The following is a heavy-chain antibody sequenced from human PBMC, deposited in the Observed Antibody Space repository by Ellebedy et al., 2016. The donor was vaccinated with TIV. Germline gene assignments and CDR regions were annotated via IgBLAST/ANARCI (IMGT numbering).Heavy chain of an antibody. CDR2: IKEDGSEK. J-gene: IGHJ4*02. CDR3: ARGEGWIDN. Sequence: GESLKISXAASGFTFSGYWISWVRQAPGKGLEWVANIKEDGSEKYYVDSVKGRFTISRDNAKNSLYLQMNGLRAEDTAVYFCARGEGWIDNWGQGTLVTVSS. D-gene: IGHD5-24*01. CDR1: GFTFSGYW. V-gene: IGHV3-7*04.